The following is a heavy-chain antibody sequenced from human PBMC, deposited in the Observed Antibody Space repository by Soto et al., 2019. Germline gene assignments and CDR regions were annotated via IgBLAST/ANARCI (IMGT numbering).Heavy chain of an antibody. Sequence: GGSLRLSCAASGFTFSSYSMNWVRQAPGKGLEWVSYISSSSRTIYYADSVKGRFTISRENAKNSLYLQMNSLRDEDTAVYYCAREGEAVAGTASDYWGQGTLVTVSS. D-gene: IGHD6-19*01. J-gene: IGHJ4*02. CDR3: AREGEAVAGTASDY. V-gene: IGHV3-48*02. CDR1: GFTFSSYS. CDR2: ISSSSRTI.